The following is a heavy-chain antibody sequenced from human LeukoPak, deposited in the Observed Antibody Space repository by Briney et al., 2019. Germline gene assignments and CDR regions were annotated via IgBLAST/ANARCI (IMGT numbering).Heavy chain of an antibody. Sequence: PGGSLRLSCAASGFNFDDFGMGWGRQAPGKGLEWVSGVHWNGGTTGYADSVKGRFTISRDNAKNSLYLQMNSLRAEDTALYYCARNSGSYFSNWFDPWGQGTLVTVSS. D-gene: IGHD1-26*01. CDR1: GFNFDDFG. J-gene: IGHJ5*02. V-gene: IGHV3-20*04. CDR2: VHWNGGTT. CDR3: ARNSGSYFSNWFDP.